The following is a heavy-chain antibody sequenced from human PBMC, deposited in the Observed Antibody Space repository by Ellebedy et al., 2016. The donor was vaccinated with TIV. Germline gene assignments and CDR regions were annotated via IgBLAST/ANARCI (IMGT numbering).Heavy chain of an antibody. J-gene: IGHJ4*02. Sequence: GGSLRLSCAASGFTFTNYAMHWVRQAHGKGLEWVAILSYDGSNQYYAGSVRGRFTISRDNSKNTLFLQMTSLRIEDTAMYYCAVQGYDYWGQGTLVTVSS. CDR2: LSYDGSNQ. D-gene: IGHD5-12*01. CDR3: AVQGYDY. V-gene: IGHV3-30*04. CDR1: GFTFTNYA.